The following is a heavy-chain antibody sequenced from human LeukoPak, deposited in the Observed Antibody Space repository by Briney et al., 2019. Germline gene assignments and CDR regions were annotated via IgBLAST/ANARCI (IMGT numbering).Heavy chain of an antibody. J-gene: IGHJ4*02. CDR1: GLTFSNCR. D-gene: IGHD3/OR15-3a*01. Sequence: GGSLRLSCVVSGLTFSNCRMTWVRRAPGRGLEWVANIKEDGTETSYVGSVKGRFTISRDNAKNSLYLQMNSLRAEDTALYYCARDEFGPLAFWGRGTLVTVSS. CDR3: ARDEFGPLAF. V-gene: IGHV3-7*05. CDR2: IKEDGTET.